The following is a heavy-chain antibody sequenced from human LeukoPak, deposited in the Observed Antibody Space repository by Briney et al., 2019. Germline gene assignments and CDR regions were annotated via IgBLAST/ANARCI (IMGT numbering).Heavy chain of an antibody. CDR2: ISTYNGNT. CDR1: GYTFTSYG. D-gene: IGHD2-21*01. V-gene: IGHV1-18*01. J-gene: IGHJ6*02. CDR3: ARGGGGGTYYYFGMDV. Sequence: ASVKVSCKASGYTFTSYGISWVRQAPGQWLEWMGWISTYNGNTNYAQNLQGRVTMTSDTSTSTAYMELRSLRSDDTAVYYCARGGGGGTYYYFGMDVWGQGTTVTVSS.